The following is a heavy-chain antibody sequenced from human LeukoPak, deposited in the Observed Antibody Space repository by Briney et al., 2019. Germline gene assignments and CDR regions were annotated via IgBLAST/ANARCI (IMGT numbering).Heavy chain of an antibody. D-gene: IGHD1-20*01. V-gene: IGHV4-34*01. Sequence: SETLSLTCAVYGGSFSGYYWSWIRQPPGKGLEWIGEINHSGSTNYNPSLKSRVTISVDTSKNQFSLKLSSVTAADTAVYYCARGGPYLELDYWGQGTLVTVSS. J-gene: IGHJ4*02. CDR3: ARGGPYLELDY. CDR2: INHSGST. CDR1: GGSFSGYY.